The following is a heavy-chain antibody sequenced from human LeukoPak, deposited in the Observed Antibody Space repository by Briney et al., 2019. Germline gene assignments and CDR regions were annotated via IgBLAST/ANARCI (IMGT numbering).Heavy chain of an antibody. D-gene: IGHD6-13*01. CDR1: GGSISSGDYY. J-gene: IGHJ4*02. V-gene: IGHV4-30-4*01. CDR2: IYYSGST. Sequence: SQTLSLTCTVSGGSISSGDYYWSWIRQPPGKGLEWIGYIYYSGSTYYNPSLKSRVTISVDTPKNQFSLKLSSVTAADTAVYYCAVIIGATGTYYFDYWGQGTLVTVSS. CDR3: AVIIGATGTYYFDY.